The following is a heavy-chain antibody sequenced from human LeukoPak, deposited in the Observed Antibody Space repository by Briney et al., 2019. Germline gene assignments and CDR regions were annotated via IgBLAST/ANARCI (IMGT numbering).Heavy chain of an antibody. CDR1: GFTVSSNY. CDR3: ARVGGGYNYGFDY. Sequence: GGSLRLSCAASGFTVSSNYMRWVRQARGKGMEWESVIYSGGSTYYAASVKGRFTISRDNSKNTLYLQMNSLRAEDTAVYYCARVGGGYNYGFDYWGQGTLVTVSS. V-gene: IGHV3-53*01. J-gene: IGHJ4*02. CDR2: IYSGGST. D-gene: IGHD5-24*01.